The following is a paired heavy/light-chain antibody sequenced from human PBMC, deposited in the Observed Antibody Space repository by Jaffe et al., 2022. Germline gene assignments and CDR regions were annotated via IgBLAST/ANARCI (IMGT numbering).Heavy chain of an antibody. CDR2: IIPILGKP. Sequence: QVQLVQSGAEVKKPESSVKVSCKSSGGTFNNYAITWVRQAPGQGLEWMGGIIPILGKPTYAQKLQGRVTITADESTSTAYMELSSLRSEDTAVYYCARVNYGSGQNRYFDFWGQGTLVTVSS. V-gene: IGHV1-69*01. CDR1: GGTFNNYA. CDR3: ARVNYGSGQNRYFDF. D-gene: IGHD3-10*01. J-gene: IGHJ4*02.
Light chain of an antibody. J-gene: IGKJ3*01. CDR1: QDISNR. V-gene: IGKV1-33*01. CDR3: QQYDNPVFT. Sequence: DIQMTQSPSSLSASVGDRLTITCQASQDISNRLNWYQQKQGKAPKLLIYDVSKLETGVPSRFSGSGSGTDFTFTISSLQPEDIATYFCQQYDNPVFTFGPGTKVDIK. CDR2: DVS.